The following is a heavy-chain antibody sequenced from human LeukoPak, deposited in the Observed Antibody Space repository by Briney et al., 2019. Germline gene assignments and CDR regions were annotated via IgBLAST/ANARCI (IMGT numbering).Heavy chain of an antibody. D-gene: IGHD4/OR15-4a*01. CDR1: GCTLAELS. CDR2: FDPEDGET. CDR3: ATDRLRDYAAFDI. V-gene: IGHV1-24*01. J-gene: IGHJ3*02. Sequence: ASVKVSCKVSGCTLAELSMHWVRQAPGKGLEWMGGFDPEDGETIYAQKFQGRVTMTEDTSTDTAYMELSSLRSEDTAVYYCATDRLRDYAAFDIWGQGTMVTVSS.